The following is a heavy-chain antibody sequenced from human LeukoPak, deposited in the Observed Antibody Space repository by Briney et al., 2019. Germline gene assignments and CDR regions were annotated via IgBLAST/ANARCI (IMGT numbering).Heavy chain of an antibody. CDR2: IRYDGSSK. CDR1: GFTFSSYG. J-gene: IGHJ6*02. CDR3: AKGVLDYYYYGMDV. V-gene: IGHV3-30*02. Sequence: GGSLRLSCAASGFTFSSYGMHWVRQAPGKGLEWVAFIRYDGSSKYYADSVKGRFTISRDNSKNTLYLQMNSLRAEDTAVYYCAKGVLDYYYYGMDVWGQGTTVTVSS.